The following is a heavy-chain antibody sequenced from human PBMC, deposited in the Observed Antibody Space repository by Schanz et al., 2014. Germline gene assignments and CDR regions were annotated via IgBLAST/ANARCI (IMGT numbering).Heavy chain of an antibody. CDR2: ISGSGRDT. CDR3: TKFETRTGTNY. Sequence: QVQLVESGGGVAQPGGSLRLSCAASGFSFSGYGMHWVRQAPGKGLEWFSAISGSGRDTYYAASVKGRFTISRDNSKNTLYLQMNSLRAEDTAVYYCTKFETRTGTNYWGQGTLVTVSS. D-gene: IGHD1-1*01. V-gene: IGHV3-NL1*01. CDR1: GFSFSGYG. J-gene: IGHJ4*02.